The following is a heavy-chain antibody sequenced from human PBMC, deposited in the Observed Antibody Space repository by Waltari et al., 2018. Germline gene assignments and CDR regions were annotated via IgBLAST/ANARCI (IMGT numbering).Heavy chain of an antibody. V-gene: IGHV4-38-2*02. CDR3: AREGVESSSSGQGWFDP. CDR2: IYHSGST. Sequence: QVQLQESGPGLVKPSETLSLTCAVSGYSLSSGYYWGWIRQPPGKGLEWIGSIYHSGSTYYNPSLKSRVTMSVDTSKNQFSLKLSSVTAADTAVYYCAREGVESSSSGQGWFDPWGQGTLVTVSS. CDR1: GYSLSSGYY. J-gene: IGHJ5*02. D-gene: IGHD6-13*01.